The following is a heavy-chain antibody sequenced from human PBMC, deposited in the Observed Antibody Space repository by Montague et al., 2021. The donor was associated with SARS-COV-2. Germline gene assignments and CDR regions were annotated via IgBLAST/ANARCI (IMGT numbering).Heavy chain of an antibody. J-gene: IGHJ4*02. CDR2: IYFVGCT. CDR1: GGSISSSYYF. CDR3: ARDVGKGFSGYETEGGFDH. V-gene: IGHV4-39*07. D-gene: IGHD5-12*01. Sequence: SETLSLTCTVSGGSISSSYYFCGWILQPPGKGLEWIGSIYFVGCTYYNPSLESRVTMSVDTSKNQFSLKLTSVTAAETAVYWFARDVGKGFSGYETEGGFDHWGKGTLGGVSS.